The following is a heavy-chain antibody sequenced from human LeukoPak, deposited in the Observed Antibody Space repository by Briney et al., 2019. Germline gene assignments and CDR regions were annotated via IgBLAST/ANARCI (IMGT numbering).Heavy chain of an antibody. V-gene: IGHV3-74*01. Sequence: GGSLRLSCAASGFTFRSHWMHWVRQAPGKGLVWVSRINGDGSTTAYADSVKGRFTISRDNAKNSLYLQMNSLRAEDTAVYSCARDKTRGLGYSYSKSGNYFDYWGQGTLVTVSS. CDR1: GFTFRSHW. CDR3: ARDKTRGLGYSYSKSGNYFDY. CDR2: INGDGSTT. D-gene: IGHD5-18*01. J-gene: IGHJ4*02.